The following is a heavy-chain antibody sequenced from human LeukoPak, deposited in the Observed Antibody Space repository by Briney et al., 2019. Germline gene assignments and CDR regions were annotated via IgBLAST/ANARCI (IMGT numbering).Heavy chain of an antibody. CDR2: INSDGSST. Sequence: QPGGSLGLSCAASGFTFSSYWMHWVRQAPGKGLVWVSRINSDGSSTSYADSVKGRFTISRDDAKNTLYLQMNSLRAEDTAVYYCARAPAPHYYGSGSYYDYWGQGTLVTVSS. CDR1: GFTFSSYW. CDR3: ARAPAPHYYGSGSYYDY. D-gene: IGHD3-10*01. V-gene: IGHV3-74*01. J-gene: IGHJ4*02.